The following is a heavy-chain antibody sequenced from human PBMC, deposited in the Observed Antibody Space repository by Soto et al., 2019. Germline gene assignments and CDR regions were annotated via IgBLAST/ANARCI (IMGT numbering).Heavy chain of an antibody. CDR3: AREYDALDY. J-gene: IGHJ4*02. Sequence: QVQLVESGGGVVQPGRSLRLSCAASGFTFSGYAMHWVRQAPGKGLEWVAVISYDGSNKYYADSVKGRFTISRDNSKNTLDLQMNSLRAEDTAVYYCAREYDALDYWGQGTLVTVSS. V-gene: IGHV3-30-3*01. CDR1: GFTFSGYA. D-gene: IGHD3-3*01. CDR2: ISYDGSNK.